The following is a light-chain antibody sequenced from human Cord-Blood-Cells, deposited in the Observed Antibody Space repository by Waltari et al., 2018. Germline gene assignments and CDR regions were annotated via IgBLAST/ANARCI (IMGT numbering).Light chain of an antibody. CDR2: GAS. J-gene: IGKJ1*01. CDR1: QSVRSSY. Sequence: DIVLTQSPGTLSLSPGERANLSCRASQSVRSSYLAWYQQKPGQAPRLLIYGASSRATGIPDRLSGSGSGTDFTLTISRLEPEDCAVYYCQQYGSSPWTFGQGTKVEIK. V-gene: IGKV3-20*01. CDR3: QQYGSSPWT.